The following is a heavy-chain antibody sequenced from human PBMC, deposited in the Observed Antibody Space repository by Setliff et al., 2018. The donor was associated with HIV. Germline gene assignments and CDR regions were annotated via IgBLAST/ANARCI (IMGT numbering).Heavy chain of an antibody. CDR2: INHSGST. V-gene: IGHV4-34*01. CDR3: ARARRAGSGPKYFQH. CDR1: GGSFNGYY. Sequence: PSETLSLTCAVYGGSFNGYYWSWIRQPTGKGLERLGEINHSGSTNHNPSLKSRVTMSVYKSKNQFSLRLSSVTAADTAVYYCARARRAGSGPKYFQHWGHGTLVTVSS. J-gene: IGHJ1*01. D-gene: IGHD2-15*01.